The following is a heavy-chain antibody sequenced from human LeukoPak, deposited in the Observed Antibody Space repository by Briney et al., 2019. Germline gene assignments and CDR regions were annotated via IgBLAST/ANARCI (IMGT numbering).Heavy chain of an antibody. V-gene: IGHV4-61*01. J-gene: IGHJ3*02. CDR2: IYYSGST. D-gene: IGHD3-10*01. Sequence: PSETLSLTCTVSGGSVSSGSYYWSWIRQPPGNGLEWIGYIYYSGSTNYNPSLKSRVTISVDTSKNQFSLKLSSVTAADTAVYYCARALYGSGSYYAMIGAFDIWGQGTMVTVSS. CDR3: ARALYGSGSYYAMIGAFDI. CDR1: GGSVSSGSYY.